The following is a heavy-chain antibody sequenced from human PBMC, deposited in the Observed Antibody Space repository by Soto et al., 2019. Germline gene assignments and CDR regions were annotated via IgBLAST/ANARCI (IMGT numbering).Heavy chain of an antibody. D-gene: IGHD3-22*01. CDR2: ISGSGGST. J-gene: IGHJ1*01. V-gene: IGHV3-23*01. Sequence: LRLSCAASGFTFSSYSMSWVRQAPGKGLEWVSAISGSGGSTYYADSVKGRFTISRDNSKNTLYLQMNSLRAEDTAVYYCAKDLSRYYDSSAEYFQHWGQGTLVTVSS. CDR3: AKDLSRYYDSSAEYFQH. CDR1: GFTFSSYS.